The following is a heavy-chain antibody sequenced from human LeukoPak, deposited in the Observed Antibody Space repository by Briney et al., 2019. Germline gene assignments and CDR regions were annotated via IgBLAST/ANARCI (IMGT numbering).Heavy chain of an antibody. CDR3: AKDDLLYSGSYFDY. CDR2: ISGSGGST. CDR1: GFTFISYA. J-gene: IGHJ4*02. Sequence: GGSLRLSCAASGFTFISYAMSTVRQAPWKGLKWVSAISGSGGSTYYADSVKGRFTISRDNSKNTLYLQMNSLRAEDTAVYYCAKDDLLYSGSYFDYWGQGTLVTVSP. D-gene: IGHD1-26*01. V-gene: IGHV3-23*01.